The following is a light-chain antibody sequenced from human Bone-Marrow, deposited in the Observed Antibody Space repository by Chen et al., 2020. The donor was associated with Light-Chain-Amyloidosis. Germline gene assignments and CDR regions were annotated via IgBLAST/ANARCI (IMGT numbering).Light chain of an antibody. CDR3: SSYTITNTLV. V-gene: IGLV2-14*01. CDR1: SSDVGGDNH. J-gene: IGLJ1*01. CDR2: EVT. Sequence: QSLLTQPAPVSGSPGQSFTHSVSGTSSDVGGDNHVSWYQQHPDKAPKLMIYEVTNRPSWVPDRFSGSKSDNTASLTISGLQTEDEADYFCSSYTITNTLVFGSGTRVTVL.